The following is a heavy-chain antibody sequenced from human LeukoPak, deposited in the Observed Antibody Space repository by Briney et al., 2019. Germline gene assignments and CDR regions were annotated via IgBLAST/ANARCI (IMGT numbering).Heavy chain of an antibody. Sequence: ASVKVSCKVSGYTLTELSMHWVRQAPGKGLEGMGGFDPEDGKTIYAHKFQGRVTMTEDTSPDTAYMELSRLRSEDTAVYYCATVPFMTTVFATDWGQGTLVTVSS. CDR2: FDPEDGKT. J-gene: IGHJ4*02. CDR1: GYTLTELS. V-gene: IGHV1-24*01. D-gene: IGHD4-17*01. CDR3: ATVPFMTTVFATD.